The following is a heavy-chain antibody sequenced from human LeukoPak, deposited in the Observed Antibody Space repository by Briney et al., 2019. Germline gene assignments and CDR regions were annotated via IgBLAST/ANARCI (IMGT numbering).Heavy chain of an antibody. CDR1: GFTFSSYG. Sequence: GGSLRLSCAASGFTFSSYGMHWVRQAPGKGLEWVAVRSYDGSHKYYADSVKGRFTISRDNSKNTLYLQMNSLRAEDTAVYYCANLDYYGSGSYYDNAFDIWGQGTMVTVSS. J-gene: IGHJ3*02. CDR2: RSYDGSHK. CDR3: ANLDYYGSGSYYDNAFDI. D-gene: IGHD3-10*01. V-gene: IGHV3-30*18.